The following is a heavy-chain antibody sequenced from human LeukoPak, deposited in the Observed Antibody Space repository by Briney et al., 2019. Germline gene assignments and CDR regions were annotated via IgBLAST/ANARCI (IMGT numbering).Heavy chain of an antibody. CDR2: ISGTGGTT. J-gene: IGHJ5*02. Sequence: GRSLRLSCAASGLTFSNYAMSCVRQAPGKGLYWVSAISGTGGTTYYADSVKGRSPFPRDNPKHTLYLQMNSLRAEDTAVYYCAGGPSYYCDSRWFDPWGQGTLVTVSS. CDR1: GLTFSNYA. CDR3: AGGPSYYCDSRWFDP. V-gene: IGHV3-23*01. D-gene: IGHD3-22*01.